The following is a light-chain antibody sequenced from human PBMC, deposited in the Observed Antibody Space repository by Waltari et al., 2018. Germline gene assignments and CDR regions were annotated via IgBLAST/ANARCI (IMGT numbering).Light chain of an antibody. CDR2: LGS. V-gene: IGKV2-28*01. J-gene: IGKJ1*01. CDR1: QSLLHRNGNNY. Sequence: DIVVTQSPLSLPVTPGEPASISCRSSQSLLHRNGNNYLDWYLQKPGQSPQLLIYLGSNRASGVPDRFSGSGSSTDFTLRISRVEAEDVGVYYCMQSLQTLWTFGQGTKVEIK. CDR3: MQSLQTLWT.